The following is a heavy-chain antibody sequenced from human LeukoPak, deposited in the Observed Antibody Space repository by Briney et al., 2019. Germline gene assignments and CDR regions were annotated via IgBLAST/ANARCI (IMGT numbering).Heavy chain of an antibody. Sequence: SETLSLTCSVSGGSISAYYWTWIRQPAGKGLEWIGRIYTSGNIKYNPSLKSRVTISVDTSKNQFSLRLNSVTAADTAVYYCAAGVFSDYYMDVWGKGTTVTVSS. J-gene: IGHJ6*03. D-gene: IGHD1-14*01. CDR1: GGSISAYY. CDR3: AAGVFSDYYMDV. CDR2: IYTSGNI. V-gene: IGHV4-4*07.